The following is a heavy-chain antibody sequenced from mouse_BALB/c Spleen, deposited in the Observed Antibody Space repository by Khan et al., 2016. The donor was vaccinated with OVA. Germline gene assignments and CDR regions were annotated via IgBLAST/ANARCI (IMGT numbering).Heavy chain of an antibody. CDR1: GFSLISHG. Sequence: VQLQESGPGLVAPSQSLSITCTVSGFSLISHGVHWVRQPPGKGLEWLGVIWAGGSTNYNSALMSRLSITKDNSKSQGFLKMNSLLIDDTAMYYCARNYGDSVEYFDVWGAGTTVTVSS. D-gene: IGHD2-13*01. J-gene: IGHJ1*01. CDR3: ARNYGDSVEYFDV. V-gene: IGHV2-9*02. CDR2: IWAGGST.